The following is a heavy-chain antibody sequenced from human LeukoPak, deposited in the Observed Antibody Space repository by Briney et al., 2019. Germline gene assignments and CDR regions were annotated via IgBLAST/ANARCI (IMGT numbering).Heavy chain of an antibody. J-gene: IGHJ1*01. Sequence: ASVKVSFKASGYTFTSYYMHWVRQAPGQGLEWMGIINPSGGSTSYAQKFQGRVTMTRDTSTSTVYMELSSLRSEDTAVYYCTRDYSYGYHFQHWGQGTLVTVSS. CDR2: INPSGGST. CDR3: TRDYSYGYHFQH. CDR1: GYTFTSYY. D-gene: IGHD5-18*01. V-gene: IGHV1-46*01.